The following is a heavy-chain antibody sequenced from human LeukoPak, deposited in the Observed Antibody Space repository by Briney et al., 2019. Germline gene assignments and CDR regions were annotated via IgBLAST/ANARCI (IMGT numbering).Heavy chain of an antibody. D-gene: IGHD1-26*01. J-gene: IGHJ3*02. CDR3: ARGRESDAFDI. V-gene: IGHV1-2*02. CDR1: GYRFIGYY. CDR2: INPNSGGT. Sequence: ASVKVSCKASGYRFIGYYMHWVRQAPGQGLEWMGWINPNSGGTNYAQKFQGRVTMTRDTSISTAYMELSSLRSEDTAVYYCARGRESDAFDIWGQGTMVTVSS.